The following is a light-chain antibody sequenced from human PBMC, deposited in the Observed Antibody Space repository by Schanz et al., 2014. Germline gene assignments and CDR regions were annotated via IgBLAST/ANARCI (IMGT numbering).Light chain of an antibody. CDR2: DVS. CDR1: SSDVGTYNY. V-gene: IGLV2-23*02. J-gene: IGLJ2*01. CDR3: CSYAGSGTAR. Sequence: QSALTQPASVSGSPGQSITISCTGTSSDVGTYNYVSWYQQHPGKAPKLMIYDVSNRPSGVSNRFSGSGSGNTASLTISGLQAEDEADYYCCSYAGSGTARFGGGTKLTVL.